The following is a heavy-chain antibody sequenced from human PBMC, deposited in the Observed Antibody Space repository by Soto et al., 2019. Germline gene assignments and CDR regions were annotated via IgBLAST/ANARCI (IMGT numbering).Heavy chain of an antibody. D-gene: IGHD6-19*01. Sequence: SGPTLVNPTQTLTLTCTFSGFSLSTSGMCVSWIRQPPGKALEWLARIDWDDDKYYSTSLKTRLTISKDTSKNQVVLTMTNMDPVDTATYYCARTPRIGNSSGWYEPYFDYWGQGTLVTVSS. J-gene: IGHJ4*02. CDR2: IDWDDDK. V-gene: IGHV2-70*11. CDR1: GFSLSTSGMC. CDR3: ARTPRIGNSSGWYEPYFDY.